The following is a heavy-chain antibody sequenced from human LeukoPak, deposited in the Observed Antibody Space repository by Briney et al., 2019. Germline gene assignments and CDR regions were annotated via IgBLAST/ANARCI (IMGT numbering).Heavy chain of an antibody. Sequence: PGGSLRLPCAASGFTFSSYAMSWVRQAPGKGLEWVSAISGSGGSTYYADSVKGRFTISRDNSKNTLYLQMNSLRAEDTAVYYCAKDSGYYYIFDAFDIWGQGTMVTVSS. CDR2: ISGSGGST. CDR1: GFTFSSYA. CDR3: AKDSGYYYIFDAFDI. J-gene: IGHJ3*02. V-gene: IGHV3-23*01. D-gene: IGHD3-22*01.